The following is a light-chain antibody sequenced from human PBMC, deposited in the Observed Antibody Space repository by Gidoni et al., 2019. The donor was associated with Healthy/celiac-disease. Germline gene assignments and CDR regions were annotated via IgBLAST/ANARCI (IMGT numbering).Light chain of an antibody. V-gene: IGKV1-39*01. CDR2: AAS. J-gene: IGKJ5*01. Sequence: DIQKTQSPSSLSASVGDRVTITCRASQSISSYLNWYQQKPGKAPKLLIYAASSLQSGVPSRFSGRGSGTDFTLTISSLQPEAFATYYCPPSYSTPIFGQGTRLEIK. CDR1: QSISSY. CDR3: PPSYSTPI.